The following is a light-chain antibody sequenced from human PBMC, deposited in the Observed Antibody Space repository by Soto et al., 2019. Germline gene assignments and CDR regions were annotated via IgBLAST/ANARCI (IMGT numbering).Light chain of an antibody. CDR3: SSYTSSSAPYV. CDR2: EVS. J-gene: IGLJ1*01. Sequence: QSVLTQPASVSGSPGQSITISCTGTSSDVGGYNYVSWYQQHPGKAPELMIYEVSNRPSGVSDRFSGSKSGNTASLIIFGLQAEEEADYYCSSYTSSSAPYVFGTGIKVTVL. V-gene: IGLV2-14*01. CDR1: SSDVGGYNY.